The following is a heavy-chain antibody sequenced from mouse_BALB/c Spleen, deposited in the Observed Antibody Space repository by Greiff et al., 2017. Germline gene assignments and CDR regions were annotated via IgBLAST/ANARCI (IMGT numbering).Heavy chain of an antibody. V-gene: IGHV5-4*02. CDR1: GFTFSDYY. CDR3: ARETFYGSSYGFAY. D-gene: IGHD1-1*01. CDR2: ISDGGSYT. J-gene: IGHJ3*01. Sequence: EVMLVESGGGLVKPGGSLKLSCAASGFTFSDYYMYWVRQTPEKRLEWVATISDGGSYTYYPDSVKGRFTISRDNAKNNLYLQMSSLKSEDTAMYYCARETFYGSSYGFAYWGQGTLVTVSA.